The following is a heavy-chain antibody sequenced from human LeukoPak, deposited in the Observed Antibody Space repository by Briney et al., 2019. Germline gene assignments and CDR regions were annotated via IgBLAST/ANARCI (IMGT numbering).Heavy chain of an antibody. J-gene: IGHJ4*02. D-gene: IGHD4-17*01. CDR2: ISSSRSYI. CDR3: ARDSGYGDYTVDY. Sequence: PGGSLRLSCAASGFTFSSYNMNWVRQAPGKGLEWVSSISSSRSYIYYADSVKGRFTISRDNAKNSLYLQMNSLRAEDTAVYYCARDSGYGDYTVDYWGQGTLVTVSS. CDR1: GFTFSSYN. V-gene: IGHV3-21*01.